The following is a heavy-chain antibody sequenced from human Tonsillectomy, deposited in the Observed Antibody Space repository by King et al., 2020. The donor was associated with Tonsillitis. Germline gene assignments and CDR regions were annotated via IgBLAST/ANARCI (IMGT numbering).Heavy chain of an antibody. J-gene: IGHJ5*02. CDR1: GYSFTSYW. CDR2: IYPGDSDT. D-gene: IGHD5-18*01. Sequence: QLVQSGAEVKKPGESLKISCKGSGYSFTSYWIAWVRQMPGKGLEWMGIIYPGDSDTRYSPSLQGQVTISADKSISTAYLQWSSLMASDTAIYYCARMAAARSCFGPWGQGTLGSGCS. V-gene: IGHV5-51*01. CDR3: ARMAAARSCFGP.